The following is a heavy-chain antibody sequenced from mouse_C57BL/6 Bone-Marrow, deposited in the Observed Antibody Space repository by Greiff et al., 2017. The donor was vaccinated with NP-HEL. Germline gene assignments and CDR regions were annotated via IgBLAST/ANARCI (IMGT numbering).Heavy chain of an antibody. D-gene: IGHD2-2*01. CDR3: ARGIWLRRYYFDY. Sequence: EVMLVESGPVLVKPGASVKMSCKASGYTFTDYYMNWVKQSHGKSLEWIGVINPYNGGTSYNQKFKGKATLTVDKSSSTAYMELNSLTSEDSAVYYCARGIWLRRYYFDYWGQGTTLTVSS. CDR2: INPYNGGT. V-gene: IGHV1-19*01. J-gene: IGHJ2*01. CDR1: GYTFTDYY.